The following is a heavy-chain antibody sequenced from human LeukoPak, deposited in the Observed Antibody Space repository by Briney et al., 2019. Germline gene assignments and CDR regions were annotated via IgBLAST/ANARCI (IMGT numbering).Heavy chain of an antibody. D-gene: IGHD5-12*01. CDR2: ISSSSSYI. CDR1: GFTFSSYS. Sequence: GGSLRLSCAASGFTFSSYSMNWVRQAPGKGLEWVSSISSSSSYIYYADSVKGRFTISRDNAKNSLYLQMNSLRAEDTAVYYCAKDHQYRAPSYFDYWGQGTLVTVSS. V-gene: IGHV3-21*04. J-gene: IGHJ4*02. CDR3: AKDHQYRAPSYFDY.